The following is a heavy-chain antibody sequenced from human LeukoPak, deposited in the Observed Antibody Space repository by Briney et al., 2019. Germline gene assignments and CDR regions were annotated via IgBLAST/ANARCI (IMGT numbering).Heavy chain of an antibody. Sequence: SETLSLTCTVSGGSISSYYWSWIRQPPGKGPEWIGYIYYSGSTNYNPSLKSRVTISVDTSKNQFSLKLSSVTAADTAVYYCARRGGGHDYWGQGTLVTVSS. CDR2: IYYSGST. J-gene: IGHJ4*02. V-gene: IGHV4-59*12. CDR1: GGSISSYY. CDR3: ARRGGGHDY.